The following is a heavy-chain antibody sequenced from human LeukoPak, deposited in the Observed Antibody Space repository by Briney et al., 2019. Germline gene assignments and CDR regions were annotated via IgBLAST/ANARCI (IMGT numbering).Heavy chain of an antibody. CDR2: IYYSVSGGRT. CDR3: ARGGTMTTVPL. Sequence: XXXGYIYYSVSGGRTNYNPSLKSRVTISADTSKNQFSLKLSSVTAADTAVYYCARGGTMTTVPLWGQGTLVTVFS. D-gene: IGHD4-17*01. V-gene: IGHV4-59*08. J-gene: IGHJ4*02.